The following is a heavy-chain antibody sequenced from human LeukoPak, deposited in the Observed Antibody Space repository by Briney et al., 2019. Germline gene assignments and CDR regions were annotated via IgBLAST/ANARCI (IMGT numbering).Heavy chain of an antibody. J-gene: IGHJ4*02. D-gene: IGHD1-14*01. Sequence: PGGSLRLSCEVSGFTFSSYAMNWVRQVPGKGLEWLSGISRRGDTTYYTDSVKGRFTISRDNSNNTLYLQMNTLRADDTAVYYCSKATGPNSFRYIEYWGQGTLVTVSS. CDR2: ISRRGDTT. CDR3: SKATGPNSFRYIEY. CDR1: GFTFSSYA. V-gene: IGHV3-23*01.